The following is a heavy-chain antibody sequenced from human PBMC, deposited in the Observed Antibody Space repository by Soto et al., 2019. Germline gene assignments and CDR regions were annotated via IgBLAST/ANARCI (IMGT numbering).Heavy chain of an antibody. V-gene: IGHV6-1*01. CDR1: GDSVSTNSAA. Sequence: SQTLSRTCAISGDSVSTNSAAWSWIRQSPSRGLEWLGRTYYRSKWYYDYAVSVQSRITIDPDTSKNHFSLHMDSMTPEDTAVYYCATEGNTSGSLRLLGSFDFWRQ. J-gene: IGHJ3*01. CDR2: TYYRSKWYY. CDR3: ATEGNTSGSLRLLGSFDF. D-gene: IGHD6-19*01.